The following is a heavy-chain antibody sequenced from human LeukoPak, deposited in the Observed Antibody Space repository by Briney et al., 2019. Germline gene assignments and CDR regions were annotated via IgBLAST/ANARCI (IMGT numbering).Heavy chain of an antibody. J-gene: IGHJ4*02. CDR1: GFTFSSYG. V-gene: IGHV3-30*02. CDR2: IRYDGSNK. CDR3: ARESESYDSSGSTFNY. Sequence: GGSLRLSCAASGFTFSSYGVHWVRQAPGKGVEWVAFIRYDGSNKYYADSVKGRFTISRDNSKNTLYLQMNSLRAEDTAVYYYARESESYDSSGSTFNYWGQGTLVTVSS. D-gene: IGHD3-22*01.